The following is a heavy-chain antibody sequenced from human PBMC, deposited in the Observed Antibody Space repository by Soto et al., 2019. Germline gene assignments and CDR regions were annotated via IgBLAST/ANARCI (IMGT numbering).Heavy chain of an antibody. CDR3: ARGPRVYYGSGSYFFDY. Sequence: SETLSLTCAVYGGSFSGYYWSWIRQPPGKGLEWIGEINHSGSTNYNPSLKSRVTISVDTSKNQFSLKLSSVTAADTAVYYCARGPRVYYGSGSYFFDYWGQGTLVTVSS. D-gene: IGHD3-10*01. CDR1: GGSFSGYY. J-gene: IGHJ4*02. V-gene: IGHV4-34*01. CDR2: INHSGST.